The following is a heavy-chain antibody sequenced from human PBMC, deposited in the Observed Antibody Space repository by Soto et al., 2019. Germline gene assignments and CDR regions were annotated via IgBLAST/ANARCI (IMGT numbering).Heavy chain of an antibody. J-gene: IGHJ6*02. CDR1: GGSISSYY. V-gene: IGHV4-59*01. D-gene: IGHD5-12*01. CDR2: IYYSGST. CDR3: ARDRRDGYNSYYYYGMDV. Sequence: SETLSLTCTVSGGSISSYYWSWIRQPPGKGLEWIGYIYYSGSTNYNPSLKSRVTISVDTSKNQFSLKLSSVTAADTAVYYCARDRRDGYNSYYYYGMDVWGQGTTVTVSS.